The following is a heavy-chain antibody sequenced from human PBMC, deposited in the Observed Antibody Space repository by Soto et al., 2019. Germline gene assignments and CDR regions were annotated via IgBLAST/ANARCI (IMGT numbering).Heavy chain of an antibody. D-gene: IGHD6-13*01. Sequence: GGSLRLSCAASGFTFSSYSMNWVRQAPGKGLEWVSYISSSSTIYYADSVKDRFTISRDNAKNSLYLQMNSLRAEDTAVYYCASRLDSSSWYLTDAFDIWGQGTMGTLSS. CDR3: ASRLDSSSWYLTDAFDI. CDR2: ISSSSTI. J-gene: IGHJ3*02. CDR1: GFTFSSYS. V-gene: IGHV3-48*01.